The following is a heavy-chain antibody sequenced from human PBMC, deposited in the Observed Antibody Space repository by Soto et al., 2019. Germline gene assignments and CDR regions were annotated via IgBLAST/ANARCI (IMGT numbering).Heavy chain of an antibody. CDR3: ARGGWDVVVVAASYYYYYYMDV. CDR2: IYPGDSDT. Sequence: GESLKISCKGSGYSFTSYWIGWVRQMPGKGLEWMGIIYPGDSDTRYSPSFQGQVTISADKSISTAYLQWSSLKASDTAMYYCARGGWDVVVVAASYYYYYYMDVWGKGTTVTVSS. J-gene: IGHJ6*03. CDR1: GYSFTSYW. V-gene: IGHV5-51*01. D-gene: IGHD2-15*01.